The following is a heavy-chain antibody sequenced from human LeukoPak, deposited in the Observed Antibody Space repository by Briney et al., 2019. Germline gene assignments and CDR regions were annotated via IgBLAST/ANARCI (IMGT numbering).Heavy chain of an antibody. J-gene: IGHJ3*02. CDR2: ISSSSSYI. D-gene: IGHD1-26*01. V-gene: IGHV3-21*01. Sequence: PGGSLRLSCAASGFTFSSYSMNWVRQAPGKGLEWVSSISSSSSYICYADSVKGRFTISRDNAKNSLYLQMNSLRAEDTAVYYCARVKFGSRDAFDIWGQGTMVTVSS. CDR1: GFTFSSYS. CDR3: ARVKFGSRDAFDI.